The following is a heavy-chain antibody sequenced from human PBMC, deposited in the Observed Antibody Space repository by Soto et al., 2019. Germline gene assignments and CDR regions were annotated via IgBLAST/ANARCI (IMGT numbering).Heavy chain of an antibody. CDR3: ARGPDHSKVGY. CDR1: DGSVTGYC. CDR2: IDYNGRA. V-gene: IGHV4-59*02. Sequence: QVQLQESGPGLVKPSETLPLTCSVSDGSVTGYCWSWIRQPPGKGLEWIGCIDYNGRAHYNPSLTGRVTMSLDTSKHHFSLKLSSVTTTDTAVYYCARGPDHSKVGYWGQGTLVTVSS. D-gene: IGHD4-4*01. J-gene: IGHJ4*02.